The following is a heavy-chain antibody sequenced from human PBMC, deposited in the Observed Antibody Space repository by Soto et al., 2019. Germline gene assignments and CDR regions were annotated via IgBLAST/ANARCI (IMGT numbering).Heavy chain of an antibody. V-gene: IGHV3-30-3*01. Sequence: QVQVVESGGGVVQPGRSLRLSCAASGFTLSTYAMHWVRQAPGKGLEWLAVISYDGSRTHYAGSMEGRFTISRDTSKNTLYLQMNSLRPEDTAVYVCGREQNIGYYRTAEYWGQGTLVTVSS. CDR1: GFTLSTYA. CDR2: ISYDGSRT. J-gene: IGHJ4*02. CDR3: GREQNIGYYRTAEY. D-gene: IGHD3-22*01.